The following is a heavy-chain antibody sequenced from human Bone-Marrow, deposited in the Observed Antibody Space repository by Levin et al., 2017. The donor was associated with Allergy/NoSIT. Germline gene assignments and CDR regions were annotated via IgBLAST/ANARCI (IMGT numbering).Heavy chain of an antibody. CDR2: INKDGSYE. J-gene: IGHJ4*02. D-gene: IGHD5-12*01. CDR3: AREDSGRWSGLLDF. CDR1: GFIFSNYW. Sequence: GGSLRLSCVASGFIFSNYWMSWVRQSPGRGLEWVANINKDGSYEQYVGSVKGRFTISRDNDKNSVSLQMDSLRAEDTAVYYCAREDSGRWSGLLDFWGQGTLVTVSS. V-gene: IGHV3-7*04.